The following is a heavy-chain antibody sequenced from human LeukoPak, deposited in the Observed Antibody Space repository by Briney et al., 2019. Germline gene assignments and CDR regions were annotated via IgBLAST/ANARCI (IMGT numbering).Heavy chain of an antibody. V-gene: IGHV1-8*01. CDR1: GYTLTSYD. Sequence: ASVKVSCKASGYTLTSYDINWVRQATGQGLEWMGWMNPNSGRTGYAQNFQGRITITRNTSISTAYMELSSLRSEDTAVYYCARGPRSLHYYYYMDVWGKGTTVTVSS. CDR2: MNPNSGRT. J-gene: IGHJ6*03. CDR3: ARGPRSLHYYYYMDV.